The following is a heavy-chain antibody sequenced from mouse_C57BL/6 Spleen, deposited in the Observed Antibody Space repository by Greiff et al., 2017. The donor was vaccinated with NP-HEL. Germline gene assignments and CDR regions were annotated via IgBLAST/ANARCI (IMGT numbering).Heavy chain of an antibody. CDR3: ARTSRITTVVGGAMDY. D-gene: IGHD1-1*01. V-gene: IGHV1-80*01. CDR1: GYAFSSYW. Sequence: QVQLQQSGAELVKPGASVKISCKASGYAFSSYWMNWVKQRPGKGLEWIGQIYPGDGDTNYNGKFKGKATLTADKSSSTAYMQLSSLTSEDSAVYFCARTSRITTVVGGAMDYWGQGTSVTVSS. CDR2: IYPGDGDT. J-gene: IGHJ4*01.